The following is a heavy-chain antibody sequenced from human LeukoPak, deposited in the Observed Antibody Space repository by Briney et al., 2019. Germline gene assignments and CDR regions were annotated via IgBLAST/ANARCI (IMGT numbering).Heavy chain of an antibody. Sequence: PSETLSLTCTVSGGSISSYYWSWIRQPAGKGLEWIGRIYTSGSTNYNPSLKSRVTMSVDTSKNQFSLKLSSVTAADTAVYYCARGKVVAGTPGQNSWDYWGQGTLVTVSS. V-gene: IGHV4-4*07. CDR1: GGSISSYY. CDR3: ARGKVVAGTPGQNSWDY. J-gene: IGHJ4*02. D-gene: IGHD6-19*01. CDR2: IYTSGST.